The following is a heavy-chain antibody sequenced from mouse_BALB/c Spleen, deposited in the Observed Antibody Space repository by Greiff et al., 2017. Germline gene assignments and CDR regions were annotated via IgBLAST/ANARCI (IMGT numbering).Heavy chain of an antibody. CDR3: ARGGYYGSNAMDY. V-gene: IGHV5-17*02. J-gene: IGHJ4*01. D-gene: IGHD1-1*01. Sequence: EVMVVGSGGGLVQPGGSRKLSCAASGFTFRSFGMHWVRQAPEKGLEWVAYISSGSSTIYYADTVKGRFTISRDNPKNTLFLQMTSLRSEDTAMYYCARGGYYGSNAMDYWGQGTSVTVSS. CDR1: GFTFRSFG. CDR2: ISSGSSTI.